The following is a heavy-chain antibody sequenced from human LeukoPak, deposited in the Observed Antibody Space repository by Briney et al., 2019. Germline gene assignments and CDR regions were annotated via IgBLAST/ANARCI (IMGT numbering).Heavy chain of an antibody. CDR1: GGSISSGGYY. CDR2: IYHSGST. J-gene: IGHJ5*02. V-gene: IGHV4-30-2*01. CDR3: ARGGSSGLNWFDP. D-gene: IGHD6-6*01. Sequence: PSETLSLTCTVSGGSISSGGYYWSWIRQPPGKGLEWIGYIYHSGSTYYNPSLKSRVTISVDRSKNQFSLKLSSVTAADTAVYYCARGGSSGLNWFDPWGQGTLVTVSS.